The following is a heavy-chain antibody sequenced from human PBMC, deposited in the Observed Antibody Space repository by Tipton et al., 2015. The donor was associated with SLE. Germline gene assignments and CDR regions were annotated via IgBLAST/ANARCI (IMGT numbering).Heavy chain of an antibody. CDR3: AREGDCSGGSCYSSEYFQH. J-gene: IGHJ1*01. D-gene: IGHD2-15*01. CDR2: IYYSGST. V-gene: IGHV4-59*01. Sequence: LDLRCTVSGGSISSYYWSWIRQPPGKGLEWIGYIYYSGSTNYNPSLKSRVTISVDTSKNQFSLKLSSVTAADTAVYYCAREGDCSGGSCYSSEYFQHWGQGTLVTVSS. CDR1: GGSISSYY.